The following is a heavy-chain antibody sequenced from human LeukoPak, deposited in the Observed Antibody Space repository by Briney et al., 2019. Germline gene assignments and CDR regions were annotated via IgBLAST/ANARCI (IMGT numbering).Heavy chain of an antibody. J-gene: IGHJ6*02. D-gene: IGHD6-13*01. CDR1: RYTFTDYY. CDR3: ARVRIGQQLDKYYYYAMDV. Sequence: GASVKVSCKASRYTFTDYYMHWVRQAPGQGLEWMGWINPNSGGTNYAQKFQGRVTMTTDTSISTAYMEVSRLRSDDTAVYYCARVRIGQQLDKYYYYAMDVWGQGTTVTVSS. V-gene: IGHV1-2*02. CDR2: INPNSGGT.